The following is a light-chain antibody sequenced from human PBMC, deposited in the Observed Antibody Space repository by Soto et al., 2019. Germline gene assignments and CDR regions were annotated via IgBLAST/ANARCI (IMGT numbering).Light chain of an antibody. Sequence: DIKMTQSPSSLSASVGDRVTITCRASQGISTYLNWYQQTKGKPPKLLIYAASSLQSGVPSRFSGSGSQTDFTLTISSLQPEDVATDSCQQSYSTTWTFGQGTQVDIK. CDR3: QQSYSTTWT. CDR2: AAS. V-gene: IGKV1-39*01. J-gene: IGKJ1*01. CDR1: QGISTY.